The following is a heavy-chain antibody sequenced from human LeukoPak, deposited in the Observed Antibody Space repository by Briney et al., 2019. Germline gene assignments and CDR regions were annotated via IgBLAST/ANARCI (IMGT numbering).Heavy chain of an antibody. V-gene: IGHV1-8*01. CDR3: VRDGEGVAISVNFWFDP. Sequence: ASVKVSCKASGFTLTNYDINWVRQAPGQGLEWMGWMNPINGNTGYARKFQGRVTLTRDTSISTAYMELRSLTSEDTAIYYCVRDGEGVAISVNFWFDPWGQGTLVTVSS. D-gene: IGHD3-10*01. J-gene: IGHJ5*02. CDR2: MNPINGNT. CDR1: GFTLTNYD.